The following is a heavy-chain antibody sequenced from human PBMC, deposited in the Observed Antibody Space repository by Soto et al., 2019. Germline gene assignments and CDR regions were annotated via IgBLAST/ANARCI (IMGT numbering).Heavy chain of an antibody. CDR2: IKSKTDGGTT. J-gene: IGHJ4*02. Sequence: EVQLVESGGGLVKPGGSLRLSCAASGFTFSNAWMSWVRQAPGKGLEWVGRIKSKTDGGTTDYAAPVKGRFTISRDDSKNTLDLQMNSLKTEDTAVYYCTTGRYDFWSGYYAYFDYWGQGTLVTVSS. V-gene: IGHV3-15*01. CDR1: GFTFSNAW. CDR3: TTGRYDFWSGYYAYFDY. D-gene: IGHD3-3*01.